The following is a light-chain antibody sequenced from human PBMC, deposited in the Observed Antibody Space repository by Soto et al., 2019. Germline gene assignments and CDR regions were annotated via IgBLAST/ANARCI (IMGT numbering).Light chain of an antibody. CDR1: QSVTSTH. J-gene: IGKJ5*01. CDR2: DAS. CDR3: QQRRSWQVT. Sequence: EIVLTQSPGTLSLSPGERATLSCRASQSVTSTHLAWYQQKPGQAPRLLIYDASTRATGIPARFSGSGSGTNFTLTISSLEPEDFAVYYCQQRRSWQVTFGQGTRLEIK. V-gene: IGKV3D-20*02.